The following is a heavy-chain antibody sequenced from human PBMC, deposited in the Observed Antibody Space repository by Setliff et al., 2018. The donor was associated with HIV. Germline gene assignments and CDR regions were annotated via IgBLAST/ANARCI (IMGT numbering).Heavy chain of an antibody. Sequence: GESLKISCKGSGYNFVNDWMGWVRQAPGKGLEWMGIIYLSDSQTSYSPSFEGLVTISADKSINTAYLQWSSLKASDTAMYYCARHRDYNFLTGRNDAFDIWGQGTMVTVSS. CDR1: GYNFVNDW. V-gene: IGHV5-51*01. D-gene: IGHD3-9*01. CDR2: IYLSDSQT. J-gene: IGHJ3*02. CDR3: ARHRDYNFLTGRNDAFDI.